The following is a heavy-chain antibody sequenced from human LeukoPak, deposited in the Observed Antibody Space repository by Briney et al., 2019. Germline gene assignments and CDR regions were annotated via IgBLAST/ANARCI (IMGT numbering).Heavy chain of an antibody. CDR3: ARVMRPEISFDPPSFDY. Sequence: GASVKVSCKASGYTFTGYYMHWVRQAPGQGLEWMGWINPNSGGTNYAQKFQGRVTMTRDTSISTAYMELSRLRSDDTAVYYCARVMRPEISFDPPSFDYWGQGTLVTVSS. CDR2: INPNSGGT. D-gene: IGHD3-16*02. V-gene: IGHV1-2*02. J-gene: IGHJ4*02. CDR1: GYTFTGYY.